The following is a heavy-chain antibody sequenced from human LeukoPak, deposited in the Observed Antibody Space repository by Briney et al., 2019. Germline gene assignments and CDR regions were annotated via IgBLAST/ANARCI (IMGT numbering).Heavy chain of an antibody. V-gene: IGHV1-8*01. CDR3: ARGSFPQWVVGALDI. J-gene: IGHJ3*02. D-gene: IGHD6-19*01. CDR1: GYIFTNYD. CDR2: MNPNTGNS. Sequence: ASVKVSCKASGYIFTNYDINWVRRATGQGLEWMGWMNPNTGNSGYAQKFQGRVTMTRNTSISTAYMELSSLKSEDTVVYYCARGSFPQWVVGALDIWGQGTMVTVSS.